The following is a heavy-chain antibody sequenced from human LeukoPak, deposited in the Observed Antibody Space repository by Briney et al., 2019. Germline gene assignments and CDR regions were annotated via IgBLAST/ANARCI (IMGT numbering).Heavy chain of an antibody. CDR2: ISSSSSNL. CDR3: ARVAGYCDSTSNCYSDY. CDR1: GFSFSTCA. V-gene: IGHV3-21*01. D-gene: IGHD2-2*01. J-gene: IGHJ4*02. Sequence: GGSLRLSCAASGFSFSTCAMNWVRQSPGKGLEWVSSISSSSSNLYYADSVKGRFTISRDNAKNSLYLQMNSLRAEDTAVYYCARVAGYCDSTSNCYSDYWGQGTLVTVSS.